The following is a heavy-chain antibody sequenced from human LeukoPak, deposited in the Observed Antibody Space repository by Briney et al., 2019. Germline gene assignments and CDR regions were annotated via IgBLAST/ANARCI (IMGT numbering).Heavy chain of an antibody. CDR2: IYYSGST. V-gene: IGHV4-59*11. Sequence: SETLSLTCTVSGGSISSHYWSWIRQPPGKGLVWIGYIYYSGSTNYNPSLKSQVTISVDTSKNQFSLKLSSVTAADTAVYYCARSGYSYGYNWFDPWGQGTLVTVSS. CDR1: GGSISSHY. D-gene: IGHD5-18*01. CDR3: ARSGYSYGYNWFDP. J-gene: IGHJ5*02.